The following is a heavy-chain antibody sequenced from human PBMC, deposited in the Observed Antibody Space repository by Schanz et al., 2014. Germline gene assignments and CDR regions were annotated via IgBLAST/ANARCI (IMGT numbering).Heavy chain of an antibody. CDR1: GASISSSNW. D-gene: IGHD2-8*02. CDR2: IYHSGNT. J-gene: IGHJ6*02. Sequence: QVQLQESGPGLVKPSGTLSLTCAVSGASISSSNWWSWVRQPPGKGLEWIGEIYHSGNTNYNASLKIRVTIAGDNSKTLFSIRVRSVTAADTGVYYCARDALRRATGGYGMDVWGQGTTVTVSS. V-gene: IGHV4-4*02. CDR3: ARDALRRATGGYGMDV.